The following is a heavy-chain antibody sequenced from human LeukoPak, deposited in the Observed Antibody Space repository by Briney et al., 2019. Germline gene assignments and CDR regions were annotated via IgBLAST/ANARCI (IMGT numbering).Heavy chain of an antibody. CDR3: ARVGSDSSGWRRFDY. CDR1: GGSIHSY. D-gene: IGHD6-19*01. Sequence: SETLSLTCTVSGGSIHSYWSWIRQPAGKGLEWIGRISGSGTITYNPALQSRLTISIDTSKNQFSLKLMSVTAADTAVYYCARVGSDSSGWRRFDYWGQGTLVTVSS. J-gene: IGHJ4*02. V-gene: IGHV4-4*07. CDR2: ISGSGTI.